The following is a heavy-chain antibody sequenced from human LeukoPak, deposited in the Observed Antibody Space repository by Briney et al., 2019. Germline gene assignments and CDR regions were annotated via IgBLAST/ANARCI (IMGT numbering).Heavy chain of an antibody. CDR3: ARRRDGYPYYFDY. CDR1: GGSISNYY. CDR2: IFYSGST. Sequence: SETLSLTCTVSGGSISNYYWSWIRQTPGKGLEWIGYIFYSGSTDYNPSVKSGVTISVDTSRNQFSLKLRSVTAADTAVYYCARRRDGYPYYFDYWGQGTLVTVSS. J-gene: IGHJ4*02. D-gene: IGHD5-24*01. V-gene: IGHV4-59*08.